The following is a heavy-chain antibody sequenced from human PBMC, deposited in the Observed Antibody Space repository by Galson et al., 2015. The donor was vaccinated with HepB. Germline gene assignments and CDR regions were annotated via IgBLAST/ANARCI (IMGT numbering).Heavy chain of an antibody. V-gene: IGHV7-4-1*02. Sequence: SVKVSCKASGYTFTNYALNWVRQAPGQGLERMGWLNTNTGNALYAQGFTGRFVFSLDTSVSTAYLQISSLKAEDTAVYYCAKVSSSWYSTYYYYDMDVWGQGTTVTVSS. J-gene: IGHJ6*02. CDR3: AKVSSSWYSTYYYYDMDV. CDR2: LNTNTGNA. D-gene: IGHD6-13*01. CDR1: GYTFTNYA.